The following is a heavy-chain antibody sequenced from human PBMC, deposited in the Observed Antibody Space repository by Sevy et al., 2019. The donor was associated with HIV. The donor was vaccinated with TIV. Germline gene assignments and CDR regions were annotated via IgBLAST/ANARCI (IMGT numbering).Heavy chain of an antibody. V-gene: IGHV3-23*01. CDR1: GFTFSSFG. Sequence: GGSLRLSCEASGFTFSSFGMSWVRQAPGKGLEWVSGISGTGGSTYYADSVKGRFTMSRDNSKNTLYIHMISLRAEDTAVYYCAKDGGRNWDQFFFDYWGQGTLVTVSS. D-gene: IGHD7-27*01. CDR3: AKDGGRNWDQFFFDY. J-gene: IGHJ4*02. CDR2: ISGTGGST.